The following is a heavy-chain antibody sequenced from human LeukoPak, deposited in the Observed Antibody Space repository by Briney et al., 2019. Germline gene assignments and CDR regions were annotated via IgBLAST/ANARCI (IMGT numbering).Heavy chain of an antibody. CDR1: GGSINSHDYC. Sequence: SETLSLTCTVSGGSINSHDYCWTWIRQPPGKGLEWIGFISYRGSTSFNPSLKSRVSISVDTSTNQFSLRLTSVTAADTAVSFLSGDFSLPVSPELCHIWGQETMVSVSS. V-gene: IGHV4-31*03. J-gene: IGHJ3*02. CDR2: ISYRGST. CDR3: SGDFSLPVSPELCHI. D-gene: IGHD4-17*01.